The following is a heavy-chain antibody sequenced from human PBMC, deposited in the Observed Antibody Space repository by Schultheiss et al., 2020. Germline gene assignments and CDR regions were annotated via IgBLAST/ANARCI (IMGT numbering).Heavy chain of an antibody. Sequence: GGSLRLSCAASGFTFSSYSMNWVRQAPGKGLEWVANIKQDGSEKYYVDSVKGRFTISRDNAKNSLYLQMNSLRAEDTAVYYCARSGYWGQGTLVTVSS. D-gene: IGHD3-10*01. V-gene: IGHV3-7*03. J-gene: IGHJ4*02. CDR3: ARSGY. CDR1: GFTFSSYS. CDR2: IKQDGSEK.